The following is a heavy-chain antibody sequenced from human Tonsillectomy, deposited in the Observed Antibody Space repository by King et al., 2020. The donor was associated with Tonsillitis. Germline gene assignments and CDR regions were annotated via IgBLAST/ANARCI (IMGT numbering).Heavy chain of an antibody. J-gene: IGHJ4*02. D-gene: IGHD5-24*01. V-gene: IGHV3-7*04. CDR2: IKQDGSEK. CDR3: ARALRRDGYNRFDY. CDR1: GFTFNKYW. Sequence: VQLVESGGGLVQPGGSLRLSCAASGFTFNKYWMSWVRQAPGKGLEWVANIKQDGSEKHSVDSVKGRFTISRDTAKNSLFLQMNSLRAEDTAVYYCARALRRDGYNRFDYWGQGTLVTVSS.